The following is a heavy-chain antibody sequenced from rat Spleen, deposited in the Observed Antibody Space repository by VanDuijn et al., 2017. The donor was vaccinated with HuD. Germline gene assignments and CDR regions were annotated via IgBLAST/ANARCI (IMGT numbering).Heavy chain of an antibody. CDR3: TSLNYGGSPDY. CDR1: GFTFNNYW. D-gene: IGHD1-11*01. J-gene: IGHJ2*01. V-gene: IGHV5-31*01. Sequence: EVQLVESGGGLVQPGRSLKLSCVASGFTFNNYWMTWIRQAPGKGLEWVASITKTGGSTYYLDSVQGRFTISRDNAKSTLYLQMNSLRSEDTATYYCTSLNYGGSPDYWGQGVMVTVSS. CDR2: ITKTGGST.